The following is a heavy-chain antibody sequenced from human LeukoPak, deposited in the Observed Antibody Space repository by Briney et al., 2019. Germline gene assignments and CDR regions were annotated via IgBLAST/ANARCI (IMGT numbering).Heavy chain of an antibody. V-gene: IGHV1-18*01. CDR2: ISTDNGDT. Sequence: ASVKVSCKPSGYSFTTYGIGWVRPAPGQGLEWMGLISTDNGDTNYAPNFQGRVAMTTDTSTSTAYMELRSLRSDDTAVYYCARFWSGYLLDYWGQGTLVTVSS. J-gene: IGHJ4*02. CDR1: GYSFTTYG. CDR3: ARFWSGYLLDY. D-gene: IGHD3-3*01.